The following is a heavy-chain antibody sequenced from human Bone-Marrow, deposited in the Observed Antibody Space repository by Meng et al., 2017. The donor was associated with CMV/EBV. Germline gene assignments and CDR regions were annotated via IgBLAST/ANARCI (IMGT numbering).Heavy chain of an antibody. CDR3: ARDWNIPGYSYGYFDY. CDR2: INAGNGNT. D-gene: IGHD5-18*01. J-gene: IGHJ4*02. Sequence: QVQLVQSGAAVKKPGASVKVSCKASGYTFTSYAMHWVRQAPGQRLEWMGWINAGNGNTKYSQKFQGRVTITRDTSASTAYMELSSLRSEDTAVYYCARDWNIPGYSYGYFDYWGQGTLVTVSS. V-gene: IGHV1-3*01. CDR1: GYTFTSYA.